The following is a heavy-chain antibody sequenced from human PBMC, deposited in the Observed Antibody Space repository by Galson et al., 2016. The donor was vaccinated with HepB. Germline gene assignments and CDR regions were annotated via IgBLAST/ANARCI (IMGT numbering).Heavy chain of an antibody. V-gene: IGHV3-23*01. CDR1: GFTFSSYA. CDR3: ARAAGDYGNDGFPNFDY. Sequence: LRLSCAASGFTFSSYAMVWVRQAPGKGLEWISAISGSDGRTYYADSVKGRFTISRDNSKNTLFLQMNSLRDEDTAVYFCARAAGDYGNDGFPNFDYWGQGTLVTVSP. CDR2: ISGSDGRT. D-gene: IGHD4-17*01. J-gene: IGHJ4*02.